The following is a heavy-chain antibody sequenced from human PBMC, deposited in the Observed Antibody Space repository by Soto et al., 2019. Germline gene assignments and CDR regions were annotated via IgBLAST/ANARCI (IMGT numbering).Heavy chain of an antibody. V-gene: IGHV1-2*02. Sequence: ASVKVSCKASGYTFTGYYMHWVRQAPGQGLEWMGWINPNSGGTNYAQKFQGRVTMTRDTSISTAYMELSRLRSDDTAVYYCARVGLPTAAGTGNWFDPWGQGTLVTVYS. CDR1: GYTFTGYY. CDR2: INPNSGGT. D-gene: IGHD6-13*01. CDR3: ARVGLPTAAGTGNWFDP. J-gene: IGHJ5*02.